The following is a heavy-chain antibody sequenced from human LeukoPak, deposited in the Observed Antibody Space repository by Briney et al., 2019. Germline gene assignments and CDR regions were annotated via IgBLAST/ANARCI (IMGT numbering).Heavy chain of an antibody. CDR2: PTGSGTST. Sequence: PGGSLRLSCVASGFTFSNSAMSSVRQAPGKGLQSLSAPTGSGTSTYYADSLKGRFTISRDNSKNTVFLQMNSLRHEDTAIYYCVIWGDYDVLTGYYVPDYWGQGTLVTVSS. V-gene: IGHV3-23*01. CDR1: GFTFSNSA. CDR3: VIWGDYDVLTGYYVPDY. D-gene: IGHD3-9*01. J-gene: IGHJ4*02.